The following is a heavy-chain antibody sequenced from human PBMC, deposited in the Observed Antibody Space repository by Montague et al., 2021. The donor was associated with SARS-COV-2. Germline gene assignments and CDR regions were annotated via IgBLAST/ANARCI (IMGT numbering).Heavy chain of an antibody. V-gene: IGHV4-39*07. J-gene: IGHJ6*02. CDR2: IYYSGST. D-gene: IGHD6-13*01. CDR3: ARVGRQQLVRISGMDV. Sequence: SETLSLCCTVSGGSISSSSYYWGWIRQPPGKGLEWIGSIYYSGSTYYNPSLKSRVTISVDTSKNQFSLKLSSVTAADTAVYYCARVGRQQLVRISGMDVWGQGTTVTVSS. CDR1: GGSISSSSYY.